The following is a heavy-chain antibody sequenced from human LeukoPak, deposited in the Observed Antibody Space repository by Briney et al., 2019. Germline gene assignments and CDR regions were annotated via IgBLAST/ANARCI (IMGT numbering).Heavy chain of an antibody. CDR1: GGTFSSYA. J-gene: IGHJ4*02. CDR2: IIPIFGTA. CDR3: AIPVDIVAMTHPGYFDY. D-gene: IGHD5-12*01. Sequence: SVKVSCKASGGTFSSYAISWVRQAPGQGLEWMGGIIPIFGTANYAQKFQGRVTITADESTSTAYMELSSLRSEDTAVYYCAIPVDIVAMTHPGYFDYWGQGTLVTVSS. V-gene: IGHV1-69*13.